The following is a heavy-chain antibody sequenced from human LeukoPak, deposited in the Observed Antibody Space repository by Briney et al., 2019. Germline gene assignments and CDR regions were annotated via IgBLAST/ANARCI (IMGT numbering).Heavy chain of an antibody. CDR1: GGTFSSYT. D-gene: IGHD1-14*01. CDR2: IIPILGVA. V-gene: IGHV1-69*02. Sequence: ASVKVSCKASGGTFSSYTISWVRQAPGQGLEWMGRIIPILGVANYAQKFQGRVTITADKSTSTAYMELSSLRSEDTAVYYCARVAEPGLFDYWGQGTLVTVSS. J-gene: IGHJ4*02. CDR3: ARVAEPGLFDY.